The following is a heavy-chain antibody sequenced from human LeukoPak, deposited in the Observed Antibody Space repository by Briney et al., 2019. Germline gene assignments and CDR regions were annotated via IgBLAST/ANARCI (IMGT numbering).Heavy chain of an antibody. CDR3: AGLVGRYSSGLYYYYFDY. D-gene: IGHD3-22*01. Sequence: SGTLSLTCTVSGDSINSLDLWSWVRQPPGKGLEWIGEMYLSGTTHSNPSVKSRVTISIDKSKNQFFLNLSSVTAADAAVYYCAGLVGRYSSGLYYYYFDYWGQGTLVTVSS. CDR2: MYLSGTT. J-gene: IGHJ4*02. CDR1: GDSINSLDL. V-gene: IGHV4-4*02.